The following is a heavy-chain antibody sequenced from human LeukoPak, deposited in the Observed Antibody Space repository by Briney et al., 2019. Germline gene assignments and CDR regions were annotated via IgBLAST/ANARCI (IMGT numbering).Heavy chain of an antibody. Sequence: SETLSLTCTVSGGSVSSGSYYWSWIRQPPGKGPEWIGYIYYSGSTNYNPSLKSRVTISVDTSKNQFSLKLSSVTAADTAVYYCARDPYSGYDLNWYFDLWGRGTLVTVSS. CDR2: IYYSGST. CDR1: GGSVSSGSYY. J-gene: IGHJ2*01. V-gene: IGHV4-61*01. D-gene: IGHD5-12*01. CDR3: ARDPYSGYDLNWYFDL.